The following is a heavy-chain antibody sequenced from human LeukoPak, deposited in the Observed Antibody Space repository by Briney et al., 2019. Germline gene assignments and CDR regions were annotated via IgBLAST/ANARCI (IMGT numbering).Heavy chain of an antibody. CDR2: IYPGDSDT. CDR1: GYTFSSYW. CDR3: ARQVVPAAYNWFDP. J-gene: IGHJ5*02. Sequence: GESLQISCKGSGYTFSSYWIAWVRQMPGKGLEWMGIIYPGDSDTRYSPSFQGQVTISADKSISTAYLQWSSLKASDTAMYYCARQVVPAAYNWFDPWGQGTLVTVSS. D-gene: IGHD2-2*01. V-gene: IGHV5-51*01.